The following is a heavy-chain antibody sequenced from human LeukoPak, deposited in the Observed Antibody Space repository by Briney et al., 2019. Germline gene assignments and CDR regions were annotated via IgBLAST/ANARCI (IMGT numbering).Heavy chain of an antibody. CDR2: INHSGGT. J-gene: IGHJ4*02. D-gene: IGHD6-6*01. Sequence: SETLSLTCAVYGGSFSGYYWSWIRQPPGKGLGWIGEINHSGGTNYNPSLKSRVTISVDTSKNQFSLKLSSVTAADTAVYYCARGRIAARPMSYWGQGTLVTVSS. V-gene: IGHV4-34*01. CDR1: GGSFSGYY. CDR3: ARGRIAARPMSY.